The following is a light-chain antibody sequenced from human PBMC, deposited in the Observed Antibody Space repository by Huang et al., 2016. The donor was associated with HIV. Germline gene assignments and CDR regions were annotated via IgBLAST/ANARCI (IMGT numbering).Light chain of an antibody. J-gene: IGKJ4*01. V-gene: IGKV3-11*01. CDR3: QQRSKWPALT. CDR2: DAS. CDR1: QSVTSH. Sequence: EIVLTQSPATLSLSPGERATLSCRASQSVTSHLAWYQQKPGQAPRLLIYDASNRATGIPARFSGSGSGTDFTLTISSLEPEDFAVYYCQQRSKWPALTCGGGTKVEIK.